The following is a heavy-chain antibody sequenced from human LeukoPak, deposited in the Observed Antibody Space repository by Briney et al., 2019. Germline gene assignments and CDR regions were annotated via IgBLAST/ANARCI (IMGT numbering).Heavy chain of an antibody. Sequence: GASVKVSCKASGGTFSSYAISWVRQAPGQGLEWMGWINPNSGATNYAQKFQGRVTMTRDTSISTAYMELSRLRSDDTAVYYCASSGSSDGWGFDYWGQGTLVTVSS. D-gene: IGHD1-26*01. CDR1: GGTFSSYA. J-gene: IGHJ4*02. CDR3: ASSGSSDGWGFDY. V-gene: IGHV1-2*02. CDR2: INPNSGAT.